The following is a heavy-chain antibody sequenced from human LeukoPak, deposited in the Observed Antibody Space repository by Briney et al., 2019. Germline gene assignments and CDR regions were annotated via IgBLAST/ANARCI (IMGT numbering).Heavy chain of an antibody. CDR1: GFTFSTSA. V-gene: IGHV3-23*01. CDR2: ISVGGSNT. Sequence: GGSLRLSCAASGFTFSTSAMNWVRQAPGKGLEWVSDISVGGSNTYYADSVKGRFTISRDNSKATLYLQMNSLRAEDTAIYYCARNVEGYNDYWGQGTLVTVSS. D-gene: IGHD5-24*01. J-gene: IGHJ4*02. CDR3: ARNVEGYNDY.